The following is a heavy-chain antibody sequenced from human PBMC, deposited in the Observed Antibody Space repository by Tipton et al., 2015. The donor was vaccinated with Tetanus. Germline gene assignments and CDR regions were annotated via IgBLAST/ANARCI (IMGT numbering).Heavy chain of an antibody. V-gene: IGHV6-1*01. CDR1: GDSVSSDSAF. Sequence: GLVKPSQTLSLTCAISGDSVSSDSAFWNWIRQSPSRGLEWLGQTFYRSRWFNDYAVSVKSRIIVNADTSKNQFSLHLNSVTPEDTAVYYCARASVMVRGIINPYDYWGQGTLVTVSS. J-gene: IGHJ4*02. CDR2: TFYRSRWFN. D-gene: IGHD3-10*01. CDR3: ARASVMVRGIINPYDY.